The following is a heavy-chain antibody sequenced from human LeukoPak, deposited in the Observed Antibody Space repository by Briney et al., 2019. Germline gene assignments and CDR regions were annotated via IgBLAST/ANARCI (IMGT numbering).Heavy chain of an antibody. V-gene: IGHV4-39*07. Sequence: SETLSLTCTVSGGSISSSSYYWGWIRQPPGKGLEWIGSIYYSGSTYYNPSLKSRLTISVDTSKNQFSLKLSSVTAADTAVYYCARADSGSTWYYFDSWGQGTLVTVSS. CDR2: IYYSGST. CDR1: GGSISSSSYY. D-gene: IGHD6-13*01. J-gene: IGHJ4*02. CDR3: ARADSGSTWYYFDS.